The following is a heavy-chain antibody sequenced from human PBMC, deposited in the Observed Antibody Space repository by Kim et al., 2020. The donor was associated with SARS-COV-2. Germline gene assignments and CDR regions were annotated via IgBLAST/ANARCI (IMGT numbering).Heavy chain of an antibody. Sequence: SETLSLTCTVSGGSISSYYWSWIRQPPGKGLEWIGYIYYSGSTNHNPSLKSRVTISVDTSKNQFSLKLSSVTAADTAVYYCARTPTGDRNFDYWGQGTLVTVSS. J-gene: IGHJ4*02. CDR1: GGSISSYY. CDR2: IYYSGST. V-gene: IGHV4-59*01. CDR3: ARTPTGDRNFDY. D-gene: IGHD7-27*01.